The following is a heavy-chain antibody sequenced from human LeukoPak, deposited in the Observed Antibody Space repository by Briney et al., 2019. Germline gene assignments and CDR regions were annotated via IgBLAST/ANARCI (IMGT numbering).Heavy chain of an antibody. CDR2: ISAYNGNR. V-gene: IGHV1-18*01. D-gene: IGHD1-20*01. J-gene: IGHJ4*02. CDR1: GYTFTNFG. CDR3: ARAVPDNWNDY. Sequence: ASVKVSCKASGYTFTNFGISWVRQAPGQGLEWMGWISAYNGNRNYAQKFQGRVTMTRDTSTSTVYMELSSLRSEDTAVYYCARAVPDNWNDYWGQGTLVTVSS.